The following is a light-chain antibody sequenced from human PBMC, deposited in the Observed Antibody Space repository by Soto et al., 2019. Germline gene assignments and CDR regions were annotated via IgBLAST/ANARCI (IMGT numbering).Light chain of an antibody. Sequence: QSVLTQPASVSGSPGQSITISCTGTRSDVGIYNYVSWYQQHPGKAPKLIICEVSNRPSGVSNRFSGSKSGNTASLIISGLRAEDEADYYCQAYDYSVTASVFGGGTKVTVL. CDR3: QAYDYSVTASV. CDR2: EVS. J-gene: IGLJ3*02. V-gene: IGLV2-14*01. CDR1: RSDVGIYNY.